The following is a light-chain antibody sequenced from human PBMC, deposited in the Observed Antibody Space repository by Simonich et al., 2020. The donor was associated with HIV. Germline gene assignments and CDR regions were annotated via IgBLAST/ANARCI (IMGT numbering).Light chain of an antibody. CDR2: WAS. V-gene: IGKV4-1*01. J-gene: IGKJ2*01. CDR3: QQYYSSPHT. CDR1: QSVLYSSNNKNY. Sequence: DIVMTQSPDSLAVSLGERATINCKSSQSVLYSSNNKNYLPWYQQKPGQPPKLLIYWASTREAVVPDRFSGSGSGTDFTLTISSLQAEDVAVYYCQQYYSSPHTFGQGTRLEIK.